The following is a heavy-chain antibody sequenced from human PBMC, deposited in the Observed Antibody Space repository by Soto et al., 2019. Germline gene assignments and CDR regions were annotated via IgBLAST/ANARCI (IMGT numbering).Heavy chain of an antibody. Sequence: EVQLVESGGGLVQPGGSLRLSCAASGFTVSSNYMSWVRQAPGKGLEWVSVIYSGGSTYYADSVKGRYTISRDNSKNTLSLQMNSLSAEDTAVYYGARDLVGDSPNFQHGGQGNLVTVSS. CDR1: GFTVSSNY. V-gene: IGHV3-66*01. D-gene: IGHD4-17*01. CDR3: ARDLVGDSPNFQH. J-gene: IGHJ1*01. CDR2: IYSGGST.